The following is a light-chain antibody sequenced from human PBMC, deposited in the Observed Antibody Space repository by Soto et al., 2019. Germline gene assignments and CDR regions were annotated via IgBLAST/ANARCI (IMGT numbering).Light chain of an antibody. J-gene: IGKJ1*01. CDR2: GAT. CDR1: ESVGDY. CDR3: QQTYNPPRT. Sequence: EIVLTQSPGALSLSPGERATLSCWASESVGDYLAWYQQKPGQAPRLLIYGATKRTSGTPDRFSGTGSETAFTLAISRLEPGDFATYYCQQTYNPPRTFGHGTRL. V-gene: IGKV3-20*01.